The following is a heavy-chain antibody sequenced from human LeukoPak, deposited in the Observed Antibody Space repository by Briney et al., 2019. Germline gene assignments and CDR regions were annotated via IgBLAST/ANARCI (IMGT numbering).Heavy chain of an antibody. V-gene: IGHV3-23*01. CDR1: GFTFSSYA. Sequence: PGGSLRLSCAASGFTFSSYAMSWVRQAPGKGLEWVSAISGSGGSTYYADSVKGRFTISRDNSKNTLYLQMNSLRAEDTAVYYCAKRAGKQAYYDFWSGYAAFDIWGQGTMVTVSS. D-gene: IGHD3-3*01. CDR2: ISGSGGST. CDR3: AKRAGKQAYYDFWSGYAAFDI. J-gene: IGHJ3*02.